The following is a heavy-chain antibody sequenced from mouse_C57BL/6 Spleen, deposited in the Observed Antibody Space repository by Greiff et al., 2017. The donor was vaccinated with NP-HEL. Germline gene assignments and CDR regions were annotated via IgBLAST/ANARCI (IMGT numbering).Heavy chain of an antibody. CDR2: INPNNGGT. V-gene: IGHV1-26*01. Sequence: EVQLQQSGPELVKPGASVKISCKASGYTFTDYYMNWVKQSHGKSLEWIGDINPNNGGTSYNQKFKGKATLTVDKSSSTAYMELRSLTSEDSAVYYCLDSSGYGGYWGQGTTLTVSS. CDR3: LDSSGYGGY. CDR1: GYTFTDYY. J-gene: IGHJ2*01. D-gene: IGHD3-2*02.